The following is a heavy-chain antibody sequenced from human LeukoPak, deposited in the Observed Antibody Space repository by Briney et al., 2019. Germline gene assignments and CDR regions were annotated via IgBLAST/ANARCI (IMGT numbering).Heavy chain of an antibody. CDR2: INTDGSTT. D-gene: IGHD3-22*01. J-gene: IGHJ4*02. V-gene: IGHV3-74*01. CDR1: GFTFSSYW. Sequence: SGGSLRLSCAASGFTFSSYWMHWVRQAPGKGLVWVSRINTDGSTTTYADSVKGRFTISRDNAKNSLYLQMNSLRAEDTAVYYCARDRSEDDSSGYIHRDFDYWGQGTLVIVSS. CDR3: ARDRSEDDSSGYIHRDFDY.